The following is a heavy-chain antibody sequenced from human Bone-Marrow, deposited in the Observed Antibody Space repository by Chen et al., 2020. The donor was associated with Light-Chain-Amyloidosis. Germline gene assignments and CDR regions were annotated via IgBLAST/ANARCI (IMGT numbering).Heavy chain of an antibody. CDR1: GASIISLEYY. V-gene: IGHV4-39*07. CDR2: IFRGDIT. CDR3: ARGPSEVEWGVVKSAFAFDF. J-gene: IGHJ3*01. D-gene: IGHD2-21*01. Sequence: QLQLQESGPGLVEPSQTLSLTCTVSGASIISLEYYWGWMRQAPGKGLEWIGSIFRGDITYYTSSLKSRVTLSVDTSNNHISLRLRSVTAGDTAIYYCARGPSEVEWGVVKSAFAFDFWGQGTMVTVSS.